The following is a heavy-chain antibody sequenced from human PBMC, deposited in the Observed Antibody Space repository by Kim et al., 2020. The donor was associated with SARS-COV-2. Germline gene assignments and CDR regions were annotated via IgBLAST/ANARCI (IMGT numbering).Heavy chain of an antibody. CDR1: GFTFSSYG. D-gene: IGHD3-22*01. V-gene: IGHV3-30*18. Sequence: GGSLRLSCAASGFTFSSYGMHWVRQAPGKGLEWVAVISYDGSNKYYADSVKGRFTTSRDNSKNTLYLQMNSLRAEDTAVYYCAKRGHYYDSSGYYPDYWG. CDR3: AKRGHYYDSSGYYPDY. J-gene: IGHJ4*01. CDR2: ISYDGSNK.